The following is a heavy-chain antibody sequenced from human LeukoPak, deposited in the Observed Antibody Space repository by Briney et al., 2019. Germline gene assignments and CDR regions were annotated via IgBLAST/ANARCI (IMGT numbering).Heavy chain of an antibody. CDR2: ISNDGRTI. V-gene: IGHV3-11*01. D-gene: IGHD1-14*01. Sequence: GGSLRLSCAASEFTFSDYYMSWIRQAPGKGLEWISYISNDGRTILYADSVKGRVTISRDHTKNSLYLQMKSLRAEDTAVYFCAREAVSRRTPYWYFDLWGRGTLVTVSS. J-gene: IGHJ2*01. CDR1: EFTFSDYY. CDR3: AREAVSRRTPYWYFDL.